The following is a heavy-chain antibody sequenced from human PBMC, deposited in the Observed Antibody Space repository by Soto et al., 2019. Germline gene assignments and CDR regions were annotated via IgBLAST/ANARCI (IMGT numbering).Heavy chain of an antibody. CDR1: GFTFDDYT. V-gene: IGHV3-43*01. CDR3: AKDSYTIFGVVTLTHGMDV. CDR2: VSWDGGST. J-gene: IGHJ6*02. D-gene: IGHD3-3*01. Sequence: GGSLRLSCAASGFTFDDYTMHWVRQAPGKGLEWVSLVSWDGGSTYYADSVKGRFTISRDNSKNSLYLQMNSLRTEDTALYYCAKDSYTIFGVVTLTHGMDVWGQGTTVTVYS.